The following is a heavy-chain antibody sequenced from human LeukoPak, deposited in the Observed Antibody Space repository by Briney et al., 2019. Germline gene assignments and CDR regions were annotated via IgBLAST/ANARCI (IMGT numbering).Heavy chain of an antibody. J-gene: IGHJ4*02. V-gene: IGHV3-11*01. Sequence: GGSLRLSCAASGFIFSDYHMSWIRQAPGKGLEWVSYISSSGTTIYYADSVKGRFTISRDNAKNSLYLQMNSLRAEDTAVYYCARKDYGSGSHDYWGQGTLVTVSS. CDR1: GFIFSDYH. CDR2: ISSSGTTI. CDR3: ARKDYGSGSHDY. D-gene: IGHD3-10*01.